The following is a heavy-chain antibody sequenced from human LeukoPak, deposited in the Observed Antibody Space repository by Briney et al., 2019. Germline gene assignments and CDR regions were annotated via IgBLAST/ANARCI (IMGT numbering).Heavy chain of an antibody. D-gene: IGHD2-2*01. Sequence: SVKVSCKASGGTFSSYAISWVRQAPGQGLEWMGGIIPIFGTANYAQKFQGRVTITTDESTSTAYMELSSLRSEDTAVYYCARAEMGYCSSTSCYRFDYWGQGTLVTVSS. CDR1: GGTFSSYA. CDR2: IIPIFGTA. V-gene: IGHV1-69*05. CDR3: ARAEMGYCSSTSCYRFDY. J-gene: IGHJ4*02.